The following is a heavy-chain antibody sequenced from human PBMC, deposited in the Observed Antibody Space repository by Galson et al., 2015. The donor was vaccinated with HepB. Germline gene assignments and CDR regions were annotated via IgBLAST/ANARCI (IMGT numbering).Heavy chain of an antibody. CDR3: AHRLKGTGWYYFDY. Sequence: PALVKPTQTLTLTCTFSGFSLSTSGVGVGWIRQPPGKALEWLAHIYWNDDKFYSPSLKSRLTITKDTSKNQVALTMTNMYPVDTATYYCAHRLKGTGWYYFDYWGQGTLVTVSS. CDR1: GFSLSTSGVG. V-gene: IGHV2-5*01. J-gene: IGHJ4*02. CDR2: IYWNDDK. D-gene: IGHD6-19*01.